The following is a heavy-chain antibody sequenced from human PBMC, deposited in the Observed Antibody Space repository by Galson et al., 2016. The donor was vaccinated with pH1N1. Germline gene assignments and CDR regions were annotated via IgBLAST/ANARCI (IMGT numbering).Heavy chain of an antibody. J-gene: IGHJ4*02. V-gene: IGHV3-23*01. CDR2: LSGRSGGA. D-gene: IGHD6-13*01. CDR3: AKGNPYGTSWYGKSDY. Sequence: SLRLSCAASGFPFSSYGMTWVRQAPGKGLEWVSSLSGRSGGAEYADSVRGRFTMSRDKSRNTLYLQMTNLRAEDTAVYYCAKGNPYGTSWYGKSDYWGPGTFVTISS. CDR1: GFPFSSYG.